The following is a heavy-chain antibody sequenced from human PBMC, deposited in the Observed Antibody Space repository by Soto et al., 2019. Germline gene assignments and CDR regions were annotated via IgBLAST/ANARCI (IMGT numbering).Heavy chain of an antibody. J-gene: IGHJ5*02. CDR2: TYHSGTT. CDR3: AREVNSSPARGPNWFDP. CDR1: GDSINNSHW. Sequence: QVQLQESGPGLVQPSGTLSLTCAVSGDSINNSHWWSWVRQTPGKGLEWIGATYHSGTTNYNPSLKTRVTISIDKSKNQFSLKMNSVTAADTAVDYCAREVNSSPARGPNWFDPWGQGTLVTVSS. D-gene: IGHD6-13*01. V-gene: IGHV4-4*02.